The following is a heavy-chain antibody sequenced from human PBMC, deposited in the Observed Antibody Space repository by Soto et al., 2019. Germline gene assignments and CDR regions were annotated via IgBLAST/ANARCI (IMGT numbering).Heavy chain of an antibody. CDR1: GYTFTGYY. D-gene: IGHD4-17*01. Sequence: ASVKVSCKASGYTFTGYYMHWVRQAPGQGLGWMGWINPNSGGTNYAQKFQGRVTMTRDTSISTAYMELSRLRSDDTAVYYCARLLDYGDYPTDYWSQGTLVTVSS. CDR3: ARLLDYGDYPTDY. CDR2: INPNSGGT. V-gene: IGHV1-2*02. J-gene: IGHJ4*02.